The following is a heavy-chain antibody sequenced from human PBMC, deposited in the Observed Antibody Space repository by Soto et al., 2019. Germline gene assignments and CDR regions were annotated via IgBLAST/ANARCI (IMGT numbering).Heavy chain of an antibody. D-gene: IGHD6-19*01. CDR3: ARQYSAGWPHYFDY. J-gene: IGHJ4*02. Sequence: TLSLTCTVSGGSISSRNYYWGWIRQPPGKGLEWIGSIYYSGSTYYNPSLKSRVTISVDTSKSQFSLKLDSVTAAGTAVYYCARQYSAGWPHYFDYWGQGTLVTVSS. V-gene: IGHV4-39*01. CDR2: IYYSGST. CDR1: GGSISSRNYY.